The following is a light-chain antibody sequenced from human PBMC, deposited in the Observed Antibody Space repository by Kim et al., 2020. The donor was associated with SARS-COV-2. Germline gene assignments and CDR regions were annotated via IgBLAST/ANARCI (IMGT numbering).Light chain of an antibody. CDR2: QDD. V-gene: IGLV3-1*01. J-gene: IGLJ3*02. CDR3: QTWDGSTAV. Sequence: SYELTQPPSMSVSPGRTASITCSGDDLGDKYTCWYQKKPGQSPLLVIYQDDRRPSGIPVRFSGSSSGNTATLTISGTQAMDEADYYCQTWDGSTAVFGGG. CDR1: DLGDKY.